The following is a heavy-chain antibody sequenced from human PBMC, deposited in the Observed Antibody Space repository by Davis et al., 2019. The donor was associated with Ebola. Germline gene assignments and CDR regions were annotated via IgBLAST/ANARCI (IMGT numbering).Heavy chain of an antibody. V-gene: IGHV1-46*01. CDR1: GYTFTSYY. J-gene: IGHJ6*02. CDR3: ARTNSSSWYEGDYYYYGMDV. Sequence: AASVKVSCKASGYTFTSYYMHWVRQAPGQGLEWMGIINPSGGSTSYAQKFQGRVTMTRDTSTSTVYMELSSLRSEDTAVYYCARTNSSSWYEGDYYYYGMDVWGQGTTVTVSS. D-gene: IGHD6-13*01. CDR2: INPSGGST.